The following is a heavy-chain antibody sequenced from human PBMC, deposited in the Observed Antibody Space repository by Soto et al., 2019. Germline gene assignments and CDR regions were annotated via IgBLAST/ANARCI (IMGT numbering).Heavy chain of an antibody. CDR3: ARGGPRRRCHYDY. J-gene: IGHJ4*02. CDR2: IYYSGAT. D-gene: IGHD2-8*01. Sequence: KTSETLSLTCTVSNGSIIHYYWSWIRQPPGKGLEWIGCIYYSGATNYNPSLKSRVSISVDTSKNQFSLKLSSVTAADTAVYYCARGGPRRRCHYDYWGQRTLVTVSS. CDR1: NGSIIHYY. V-gene: IGHV4-59*12.